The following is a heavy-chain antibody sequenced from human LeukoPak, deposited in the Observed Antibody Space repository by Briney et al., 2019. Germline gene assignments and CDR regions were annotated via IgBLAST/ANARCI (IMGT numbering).Heavy chain of an antibody. CDR1: GYTFTRYF. Sequence: ASVKVSCKASGYTFTRYFMHWVRQAPGQGLEWMGIINPSGGSTTYAQKFQGRVTMTRDMSPSTAYMELSRLRSDDTAVYYCARDRGATVTTSIDDYWGQGTLVTVSS. CDR2: INPSGGST. J-gene: IGHJ4*02. V-gene: IGHV1-46*01. CDR3: ARDRGATVTTSIDDY. D-gene: IGHD4-17*01.